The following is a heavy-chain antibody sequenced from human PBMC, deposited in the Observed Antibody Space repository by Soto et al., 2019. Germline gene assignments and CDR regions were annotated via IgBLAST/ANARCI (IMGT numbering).Heavy chain of an antibody. CDR2: IYYSGST. CDR3: AREDDGGDTLDV. CDR1: GGSISSYY. V-gene: IGHV4-59*12. D-gene: IGHD2-21*02. Sequence: SQTLCLTCTVAGGSISSYYWRWIRQPPGKGLEWIGYIYYSGSTNYNPSLKSRVTISVDTSKNQFSLHLSSVTAADTAVYFCAREDDGGDTLDVWGQGTTVTVSS. J-gene: IGHJ6*02.